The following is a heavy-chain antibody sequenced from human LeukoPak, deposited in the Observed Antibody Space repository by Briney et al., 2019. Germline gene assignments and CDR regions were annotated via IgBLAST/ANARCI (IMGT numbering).Heavy chain of an antibody. CDR3: ARGNRYCSSTSCYLLGY. D-gene: IGHD2-2*01. CDR2: ISSSGSTI. V-gene: IGHV3-11*04. Sequence: PGGSLRLSCAASGFTFSDYYMRWIRQAPGKGLEWVSYISSSGSTIYYADSVKGRFTISRDNAKNSLYLQMNSLRAEDTAVYYCARGNRYCSSTSCYLLGYWGQGTLVTVSS. CDR1: GFTFSDYY. J-gene: IGHJ4*02.